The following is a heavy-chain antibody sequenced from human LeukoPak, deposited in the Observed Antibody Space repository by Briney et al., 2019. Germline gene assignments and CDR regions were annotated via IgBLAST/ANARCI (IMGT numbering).Heavy chain of an antibody. CDR1: GYTFTGYY. CDR3: ARDQLGGSYGRGMVI. D-gene: IGHD1-26*01. CDR2: INPNSGGT. Sequence: GASVKVSCKASGYTFTGYYMHWVRQAPGQGLEWMGWINPNSGGTNYAQKFQGRVTMTRDTPISTAYMELSRLRSDDTAVYYCARDQLGGSYGRGMVIWGQGTLVTVSS. V-gene: IGHV1-2*02. J-gene: IGHJ4*02.